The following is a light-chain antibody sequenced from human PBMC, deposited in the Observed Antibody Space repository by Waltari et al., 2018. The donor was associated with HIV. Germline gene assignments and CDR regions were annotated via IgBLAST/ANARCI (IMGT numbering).Light chain of an antibody. V-gene: IGKV4-1*01. CDR1: RGVSYACNRKMY. J-gene: IGKJ1*01. CDR3: QQYFSLPWT. Sequence: DIVMTQSPDSLLVSLGERATIECTSSRGVSYACNRKMYLAWYQQKRGQPPKVLFHWASSRESGVPDRFSASGSGTNFTLTIRSLHAEDVATYFCQQYFSLPWTFGQGTKVEIK. CDR2: WAS.